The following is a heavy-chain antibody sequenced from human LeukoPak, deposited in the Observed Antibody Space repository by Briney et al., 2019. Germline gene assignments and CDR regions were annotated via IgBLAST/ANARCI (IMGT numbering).Heavy chain of an antibody. CDR3: ARDGYYCDSSGPQTDEYFQH. Sequence: ASVTVSCTASGYTFTSYYMHWVRQAPGQGLEWMGIINPSGGSTSYAQKFQGRVTMTRDTSTSTVYMELSSLRSEDTAVYYCARDGYYCDSSGPQTDEYFQHWGQGTLVTISS. J-gene: IGHJ1*01. CDR2: INPSGGST. CDR1: GYTFTSYY. D-gene: IGHD3-22*01. V-gene: IGHV1-46*01.